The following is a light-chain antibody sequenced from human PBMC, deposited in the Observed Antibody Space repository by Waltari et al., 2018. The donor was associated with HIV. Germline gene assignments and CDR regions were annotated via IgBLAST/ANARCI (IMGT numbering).Light chain of an antibody. CDR2: EDK. J-gene: IGLJ2*01. Sequence: SYDLTQAPSIFVSPGQTANIPCSGDKLGNKFTSWYQQKSGQSPVVVIFEDKKRPSGIPERFSGSNSGDTATLTISGTQAVDEADYYCQAWDIDTRVVFGGGTRLTVL. V-gene: IGLV3-1*01. CDR1: KLGNKF. CDR3: QAWDIDTRVV.